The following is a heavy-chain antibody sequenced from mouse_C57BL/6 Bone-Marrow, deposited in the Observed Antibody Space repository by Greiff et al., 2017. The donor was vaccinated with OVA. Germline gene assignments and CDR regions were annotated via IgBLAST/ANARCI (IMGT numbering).Heavy chain of an antibody. Sequence: VMLVESGGGLVQPGGSLKLSCAASGFTFSDYYMYWVRQTPEKRLEWVAYISNGGGSTYYPDTVKGRFTISRDNAKNTLYLQMSRLKSEDTAMYYCARGYGSSHWYFDVWGTGTTVTVSS. CDR3: ARGYGSSHWYFDV. V-gene: IGHV5-12*01. D-gene: IGHD1-1*01. J-gene: IGHJ1*03. CDR1: GFTFSDYY. CDR2: ISNGGGST.